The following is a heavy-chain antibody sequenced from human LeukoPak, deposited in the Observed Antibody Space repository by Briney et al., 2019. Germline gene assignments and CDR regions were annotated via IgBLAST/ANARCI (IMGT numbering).Heavy chain of an antibody. CDR3: AREVEAGSYRGFDY. V-gene: IGHV4-4*02. Sequence: KPSGTLSLTCAVSGGSISTDNWWHWIRQSPGKGLEWIAEIYHNGDVHYNPSLKSRVTMSVDTSKNQFSLKVNSVTAADTATYFCAREVEAGSYRGFDYWGQGTLVTVSS. J-gene: IGHJ4*01. CDR2: IYHNGDV. CDR1: GGSISTDNW. D-gene: IGHD6-19*01.